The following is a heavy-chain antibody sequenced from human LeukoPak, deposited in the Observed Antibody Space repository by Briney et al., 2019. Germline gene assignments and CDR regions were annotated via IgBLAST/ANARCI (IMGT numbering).Heavy chain of an antibody. J-gene: IGHJ4*02. V-gene: IGHV1-3*01. CDR2: INGGNGNT. CDR3: AREGSDWFLDY. Sequence: GASVKVSCKASGYTFTGYYMHWVRQASGQRLEWMGWINGGNGNTKYSQKFQGRVTITRDTSASTAYMELSSLRSEDTAVYYCAREGSDWFLDYWGQGTLVTVSS. D-gene: IGHD3-9*01. CDR1: GYTFTGYY.